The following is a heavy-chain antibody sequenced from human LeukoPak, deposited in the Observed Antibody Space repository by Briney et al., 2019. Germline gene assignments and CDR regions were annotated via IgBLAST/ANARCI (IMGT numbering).Heavy chain of an antibody. V-gene: IGHV3-23*01. J-gene: IGHJ3*02. CDR3: AKDPIVFNSGDYYLGAFNI. D-gene: IGHD2-21*02. Sequence: GGSLRLSCEASGFTFSSGALSWVRQAPGKGLEWVSAISGGGGKTWYADSVKGRFTISRDNSKNTLYLQMNSLRAEDTALYYCAKDPIVFNSGDYYLGAFNIWGQGAMVTVSS. CDR1: GFTFSSGA. CDR2: ISGGGGKT.